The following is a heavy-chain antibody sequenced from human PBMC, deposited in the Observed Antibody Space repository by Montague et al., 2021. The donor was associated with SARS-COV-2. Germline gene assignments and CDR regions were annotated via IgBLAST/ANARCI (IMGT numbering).Heavy chain of an antibody. CDR2: IDGGGYST. Sequence: SLRLSCAASGFTFSNYAMSWVRQAPGKGLQWVSAIDGGGYSTFYADSVKGRFTISRDNSKSTLHLQMNSLRAEDTAIYSCAKYREYWSEFGSAFDIWGQGTMVTVSS. CDR3: AKYREYWSEFGSAFDI. V-gene: IGHV3-23*01. J-gene: IGHJ3*02. CDR1: GFTFSNYA. D-gene: IGHD3-3*01.